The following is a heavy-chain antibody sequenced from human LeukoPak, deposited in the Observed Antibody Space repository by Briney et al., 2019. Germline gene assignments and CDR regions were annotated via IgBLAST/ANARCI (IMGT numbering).Heavy chain of an antibody. Sequence: XXXWARQAPGKGLEWVASINHNGNVNYYVDSVKGRFTISRDNAKNSLYLQMSNLRAEDTAVYFCARGGGLDVWGQGATVTVSS. J-gene: IGHJ6*02. CDR1: X. D-gene: IGHD3-16*01. CDR2: INHNGNVN. CDR3: ARGGGLDV. V-gene: IGHV3-7*03.